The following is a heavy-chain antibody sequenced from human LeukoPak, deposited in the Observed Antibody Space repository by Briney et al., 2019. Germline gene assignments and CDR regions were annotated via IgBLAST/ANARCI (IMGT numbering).Heavy chain of an antibody. J-gene: IGHJ2*01. Sequence: GGSLRLSCAASGFTLSKHDVHWVRQVPGKGLEGISAINVAGDTYYSDSVKGRFTVSRDNARNSVHLQMTSLRAGDTAVYHCTREPDVWGTWYFDLWGRGTQVTVSS. V-gene: IGHV3-13*01. CDR2: INVAGDT. D-gene: IGHD1-7*01. CDR1: GFTLSKHD. CDR3: TREPDVWGTWYFDL.